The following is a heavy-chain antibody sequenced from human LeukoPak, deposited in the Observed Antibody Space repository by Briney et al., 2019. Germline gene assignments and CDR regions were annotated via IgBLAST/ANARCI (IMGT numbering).Heavy chain of an antibody. CDR1: GGSISSYY. V-gene: IGHV4-34*01. CDR2: INHSGST. CDR3: ARPRGRGSSWYPVGWFDP. Sequence: SETLSLTCTVSGGSISSYYWSWIRQPPGKGLEWIGEINHSGSTNYNPSLKSRVTISVDTSKNQFSLKLSSVTAADTAVYYCARPRGRGSSWYPVGWFDPWGQGTLVTVSS. J-gene: IGHJ5*02. D-gene: IGHD6-13*01.